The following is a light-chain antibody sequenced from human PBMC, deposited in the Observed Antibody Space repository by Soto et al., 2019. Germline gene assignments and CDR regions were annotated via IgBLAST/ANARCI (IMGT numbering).Light chain of an antibody. CDR1: QSVSRY. Sequence: IVLTPSPATLSLSPVARDALPVRASQSVSRYLAWYQQKPGQAPRLLIYDASNRATGIPARFSGSGSGTDFTLTISSLEPEDFFFQAEDGIRNLCTF. CDR3: DGIRNLCT. J-gene: IGKJ4*02. CDR2: DAS. V-gene: IGKV3-11*01.